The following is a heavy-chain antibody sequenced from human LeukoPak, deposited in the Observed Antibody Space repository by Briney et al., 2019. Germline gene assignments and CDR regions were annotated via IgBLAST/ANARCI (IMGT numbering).Heavy chain of an antibody. J-gene: IGHJ4*02. CDR2: ISSSSSYI. V-gene: IGHV3-21*01. Sequence: GGSLRLSCAASGFTFSSYSMNWVRQAPGKGLEWVSSISSSSSYIYYADSVKGRFTISRDNAKNSLYLQMNSLRAEDTAVYYCARDLLAAEGSKPLDYWGQGTLVTVSS. CDR3: ARDLLAAEGSKPLDY. D-gene: IGHD6-13*01. CDR1: GFTFSSYS.